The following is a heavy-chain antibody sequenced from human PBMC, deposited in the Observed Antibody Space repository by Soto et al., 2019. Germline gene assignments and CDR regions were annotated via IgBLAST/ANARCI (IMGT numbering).Heavy chain of an antibody. CDR1: GGTVSSYA. CDR3: AREPAVPVTTKDNWFDP. D-gene: IGHD4-17*01. J-gene: IGHJ5*02. CDR2: IIPIFGTA. Sequence: GASVRVSCKASGGTVSSYAISWVRQAPGQGLEWMGGIIPIFGTANYAQKFQGRVTITADESTSTAYMELSSLRSEDTAVYYCAREPAVPVTTKDNWFDPWGQGTLVTSPQ. V-gene: IGHV1-69*13.